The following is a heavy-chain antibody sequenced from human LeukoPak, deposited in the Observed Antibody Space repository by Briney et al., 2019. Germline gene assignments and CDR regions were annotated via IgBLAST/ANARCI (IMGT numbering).Heavy chain of an antibody. CDR3: AKAPPYKKYFDY. CDR2: IYGGGNT. J-gene: IGHJ4*02. Sequence: GGSLRLSCAASGFSVSINYMSWVRQAPGKGLEWVSLIYGGGNTYYADSVKGRFTISRDNSKNTLYLQMNSLRAEDTAVYYCAKAPPYKKYFDYWGQGTLVTVSS. CDR1: GFSVSINY. V-gene: IGHV3-53*01. D-gene: IGHD1-1*01.